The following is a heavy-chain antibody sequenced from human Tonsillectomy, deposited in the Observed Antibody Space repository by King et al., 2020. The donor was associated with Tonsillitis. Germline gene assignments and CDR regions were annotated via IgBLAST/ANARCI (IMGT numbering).Heavy chain of an antibody. CDR2: ISYDGSNK. V-gene: IGHV3-30*18. D-gene: IGHD4-17*01. CDR1: GFTFSSYG. J-gene: IGHJ4*02. CDR3: ANWPGDYVVDY. Sequence: VQLVESGGGVVQPGRSLRLSCAASGFTFSSYGMHWVRPAPGKGLEWVAVISYDGSNKYYADSVKGRFTISRDNSKNTLYLQMNSLRAEDTAVYYCANWPGDYVVDYWGQGTLVTVSS.